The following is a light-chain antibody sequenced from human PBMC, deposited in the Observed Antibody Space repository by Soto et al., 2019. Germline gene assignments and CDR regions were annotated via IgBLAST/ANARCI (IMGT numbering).Light chain of an antibody. V-gene: IGLV2-8*01. J-gene: IGLJ1*01. CDR3: SSYAGSNFLYV. Sequence: QSALTQPPSASRSPGQSVTISCTGTKNDIGVYDFVSWYQHHPGKAPRLIIYEVVQRPSGVPDRFSGSKSGNTASLTVSGLQAADEADYYCSSYAGSNFLYVFGTGTKVTVL. CDR1: KNDIGVYDF. CDR2: EVV.